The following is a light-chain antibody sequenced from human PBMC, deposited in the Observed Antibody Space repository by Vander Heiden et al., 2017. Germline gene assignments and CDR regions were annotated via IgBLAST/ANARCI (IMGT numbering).Light chain of an antibody. J-gene: IGKJ2*01. CDR2: GAS. Sequence: EIVMTQSPATLSVSPGERATLSCRASQSVSSNLAWYQPKPGQAPRLLIYGASTRATCIPARFSGSGSGTEFTLTISSLQSEDFAVYYCQQYNNWPPYTFGQGTKLEIK. CDR1: QSVSSN. CDR3: QQYNNWPPYT. V-gene: IGKV3-15*01.